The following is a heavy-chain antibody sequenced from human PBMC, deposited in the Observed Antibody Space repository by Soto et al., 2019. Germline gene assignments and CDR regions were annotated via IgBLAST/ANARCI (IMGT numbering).Heavy chain of an antibody. V-gene: IGHV1-24*01. CDR1: GYTLTELS. D-gene: IGHD3-22*01. CDR2: FDPEDGET. Sequence: ASVKVSCKVSGYTLTELSMHWVRQAPGKGLEWMGGFDPEDGETIYAQKFQGRVTITRDTSASTAYMELSSLRSEDTAVYYCARGLYYDSSGYYSYYFDYWG. CDR3: ARGLYYDSSGYYSYYFDY. J-gene: IGHJ4*01.